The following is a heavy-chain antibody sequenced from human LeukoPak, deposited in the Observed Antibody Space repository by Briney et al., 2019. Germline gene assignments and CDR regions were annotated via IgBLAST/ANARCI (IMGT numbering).Heavy chain of an antibody. D-gene: IGHD3-16*01. CDR2: ISGSGGST. CDR3: AKGGEQVSHFDY. CDR1: GFTLRNYA. V-gene: IGHV3-23*01. Sequence: GGPLRLSCAASGFTLRNYAMSWVRQAPGKGLEWVSTISGSGGSTYYADSVKGRFTISRDNSKNTLYLQMNSLRAEDTAVYYCAKGGEQVSHFDYWGQGTLVTVSS. J-gene: IGHJ4*02.